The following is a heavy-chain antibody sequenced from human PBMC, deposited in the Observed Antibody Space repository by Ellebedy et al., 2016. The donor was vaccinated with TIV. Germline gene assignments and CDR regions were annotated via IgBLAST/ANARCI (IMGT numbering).Heavy chain of an antibody. CDR3: ARVAITAAVGGGFFDL. J-gene: IGHJ2*01. Sequence: MPSETLSLTCTVSGGSISSFYWSWLRQPAGKGLEWIASIYYSGTTNYNPSLKSRVTISVATSKNQISLPLMSSVSAAYTAVYYCARVAITAAVGGGFFDLWGRGTLVTVSS. CDR1: GGSISSFY. D-gene: IGHD6-13*01. V-gene: IGHV4-59*01. CDR2: IYYSGTT.